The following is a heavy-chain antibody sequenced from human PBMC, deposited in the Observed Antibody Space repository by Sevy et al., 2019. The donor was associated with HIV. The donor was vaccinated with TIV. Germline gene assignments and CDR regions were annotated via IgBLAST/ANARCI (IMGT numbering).Heavy chain of an antibody. V-gene: IGHV3-23*01. CDR1: GFIFSSYV. CDR3: AGGSWSGFDY. Sequence: GGSLRLSCAASGFIFSSYVMNWVRQAPGKGLEWVSGISGSGGNKYYADSVKGRFTISRDNSNNILYLEMNTLRAEDTAVYYCAGGSWSGFDYWGQGTLVTVSS. J-gene: IGHJ4*02. D-gene: IGHD3-3*01. CDR2: ISGSGGNK.